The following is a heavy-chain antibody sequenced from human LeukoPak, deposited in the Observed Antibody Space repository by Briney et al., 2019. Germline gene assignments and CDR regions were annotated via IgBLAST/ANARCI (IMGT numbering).Heavy chain of an antibody. CDR1: GFTFSSYA. CDR3: AGYCSSTSCYWFPFDY. J-gene: IGHJ4*02. V-gene: IGHV3-23*01. D-gene: IGHD2-2*01. Sequence: GGSLRLSCAASGFTFSSYAMSWVRQAPGKGLEWVSAISGSGGSTYYADSVKGRFTISRDNSKNTLYLQMNSLRAEDTAVYYCAGYCSSTSCYWFPFDYWGQGTLVTVSS. CDR2: ISGSGGST.